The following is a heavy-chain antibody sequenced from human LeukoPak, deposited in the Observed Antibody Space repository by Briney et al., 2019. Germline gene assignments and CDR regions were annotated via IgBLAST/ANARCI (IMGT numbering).Heavy chain of an antibody. J-gene: IGHJ4*02. Sequence: SETLSLTGAIYGGTFSGYYWSWIRQPPGKGLEWIGEINHSGSTTYNPSLKSRVTISVDTSKNQFSLKLSSVTAADTAVYYCARASYYDYVWGSYRFSEFDYWGQGTLVTVSS. D-gene: IGHD3-16*02. CDR2: INHSGST. CDR3: ARASYYDYVWGSYRFSEFDY. CDR1: GGTFSGYY. V-gene: IGHV4-34*01.